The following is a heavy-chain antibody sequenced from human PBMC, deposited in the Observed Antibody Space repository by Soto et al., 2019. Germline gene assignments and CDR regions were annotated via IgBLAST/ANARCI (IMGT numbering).Heavy chain of an antibody. J-gene: IGHJ4*02. D-gene: IGHD1-26*01. CDR1: GGSISSSSYY. Sequence: QLQLQELGTGQVKPSETLCLTCTVSGGSISSSSYYWGWIRQPPGKGLEWIGSIYYSGSTYYNPSLKSRVTISVDTSKNQFSLKLSSVTAADTAVYYCARHGPGGSYSDYWGQGTLVTVSS. CDR2: IYYSGST. V-gene: IGHV4-39*01. CDR3: ARHGPGGSYSDY.